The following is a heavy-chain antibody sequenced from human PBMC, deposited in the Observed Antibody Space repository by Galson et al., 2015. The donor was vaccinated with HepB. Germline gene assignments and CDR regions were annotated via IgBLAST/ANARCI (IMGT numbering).Heavy chain of an antibody. J-gene: IGHJ3*02. CDR1: GFTFSSYG. CDR2: ISYDGSNK. Sequence: SLRLSCAASGFTFSSYGMHWVRQAPGKGLEWVAVISYDGSNKYYADSVKGRFTISRDNSKNTLYLQMNSLRAEDTAVYYCARGGPRGSDAFDIWGQGTMVTVSS. CDR3: ARGGPRGSDAFDI. V-gene: IGHV3-30*19.